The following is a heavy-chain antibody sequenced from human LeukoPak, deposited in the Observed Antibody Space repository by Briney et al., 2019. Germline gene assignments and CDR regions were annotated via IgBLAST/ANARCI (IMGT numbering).Heavy chain of an antibody. J-gene: IGHJ4*02. V-gene: IGHV4-34*01. CDR1: GGSFSGYY. CDR3: ASTLLNYYGSGNYYFDY. D-gene: IGHD3-10*01. CDR2: INHSGST. Sequence: SETLSLTCAVYGGSFSGYYWSWIRQPPGKGLEWIGEINHSGSTNYNPSLKSRVTISVDASKNQFSLKLSSVTAADTAVYYCASTLLNYYGSGNYYFDYWGQGTLVTVSS.